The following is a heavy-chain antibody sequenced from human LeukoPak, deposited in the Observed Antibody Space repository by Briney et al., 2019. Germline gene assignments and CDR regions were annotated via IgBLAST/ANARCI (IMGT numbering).Heavy chain of an antibody. V-gene: IGHV1-18*01. Sequence: ASVKVSCKASGYTFNNNGISWVRQAPGQGLEWMGWISAYNGDTNYAQKFQGRVTITADESTSTAYMELSSLRSEDTAVYYCARGGALAVAGTLLFDYWGQGTLVTVSS. CDR3: ARGGALAVAGTLLFDY. D-gene: IGHD6-19*01. J-gene: IGHJ4*02. CDR2: ISAYNGDT. CDR1: GYTFNNNG.